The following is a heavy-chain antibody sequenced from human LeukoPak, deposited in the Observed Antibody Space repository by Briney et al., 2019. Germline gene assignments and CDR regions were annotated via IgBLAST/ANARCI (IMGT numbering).Heavy chain of an antibody. CDR2: IKQDGSEK. CDR3: ARDLAGPPQEAFDI. CDR1: GLTFSSYW. V-gene: IGHV3-7*01. Sequence: GGSLRLSCAASGLTFSSYWLSWVRQAPRKGLEGVANIKQDGSEKHYVDSVTGRFTISRDNTKNSLYLQMNSLRADDTAVYYCARDLAGPPQEAFDIWGQGTMVTVSS. J-gene: IGHJ3*02.